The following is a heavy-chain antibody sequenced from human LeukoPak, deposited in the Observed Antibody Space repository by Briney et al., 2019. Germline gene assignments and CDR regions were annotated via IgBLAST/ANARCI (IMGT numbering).Heavy chain of an antibody. CDR2: ISSSSTI. CDR1: GFTFSSYS. D-gene: IGHD6-13*01. CDR3: ARVLSSSWYH. Sequence: GALRLSCAASGFTFSSYSMNWVRQAPGKGLEWVSYISSSSTIYYADSVKGRFTISRDNAKNSLYLQMNSLRAEDTAVYYCARVLSSSWYHWGQGTWSPSPQ. J-gene: IGHJ4*02. V-gene: IGHV3-48*01.